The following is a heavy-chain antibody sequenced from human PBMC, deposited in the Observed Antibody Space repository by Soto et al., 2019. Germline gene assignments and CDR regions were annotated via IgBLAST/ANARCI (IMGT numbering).Heavy chain of an antibody. D-gene: IGHD6-13*01. Sequence: QVQLVESGGGVVQPGRSLRLSCAASGFTFSNYGMHWVRQAPGKGLEWVAVVTYDGSNKYYTDSGKGRFTISRDNSKNTLSLQMNSLRPADTAVYYCTNPQSVGDSENFQHWGQGTLVTVSS. V-gene: IGHV3-30*18. CDR2: VTYDGSNK. J-gene: IGHJ1*01. CDR3: TNPQSVGDSENFQH. CDR1: GFTFSNYG.